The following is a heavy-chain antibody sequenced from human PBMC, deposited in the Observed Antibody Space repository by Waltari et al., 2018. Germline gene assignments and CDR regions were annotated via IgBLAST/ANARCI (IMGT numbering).Heavy chain of an antibody. CDR3: VRAVGCAEDCYNPYFDN. CDR2: INTDGNSV. Sequence: EVQLVQSGGGLVQPGGSLTVSCEVSGFTFRNYWMHWVRQAPGKGVVWGSRINTDGNSVTYADSVRGRFTISRDNVKNTLYLQMESLRVEDTAVYYCVRAVGCAEDCYNPYFDNWGRGAGVTVSS. CDR1: GFTFRNYW. V-gene: IGHV3-74*03. J-gene: IGHJ4*02. D-gene: IGHD2-21*02.